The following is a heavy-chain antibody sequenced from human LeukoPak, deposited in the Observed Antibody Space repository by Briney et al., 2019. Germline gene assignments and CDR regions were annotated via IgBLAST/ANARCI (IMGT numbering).Heavy chain of an antibody. Sequence: GGSLRLSCVVSGITFSKYTMTWVRQAPGKGLEWVSSITKSSSSVDYRDSVKGRFIISRDNAKNSLFLQLNSPRVEDTAIYYCASPVYWGQGALVTVSS. CDR2: ITKSSSSV. CDR3: ASPVY. J-gene: IGHJ4*02. V-gene: IGHV3-21*01. CDR1: GITFSKYT.